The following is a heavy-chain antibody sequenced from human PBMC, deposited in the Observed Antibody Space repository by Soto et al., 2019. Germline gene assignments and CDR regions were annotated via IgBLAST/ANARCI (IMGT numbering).Heavy chain of an antibody. CDR1: GFTFSSYA. CDR2: ISGSGGST. J-gene: IGHJ4*02. CDR3: AKGGGYSGYVSPLGY. V-gene: IGHV3-23*01. Sequence: GGSLRLSCAASGFTFSSYAMSWVRQAPGKGLEWVSAISGSGGSTYYADSVKGRFTISRDNSKNTLYLQMNSLRAEDTAVYYCAKGGGYSGYVSPLGYWGQGTLVTVSS. D-gene: IGHD5-12*01.